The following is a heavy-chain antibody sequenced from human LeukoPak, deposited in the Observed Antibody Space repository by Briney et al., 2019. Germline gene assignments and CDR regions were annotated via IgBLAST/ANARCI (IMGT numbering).Heavy chain of an antibody. CDR1: GGSFSGYY. CDR2: IYTSGST. Sequence: SETLSLTCAVYGGSFSGYYWSWIRQPPGKGLEWIGYIYTSGSTNYNPSLKSRVTISVDTSKNQLSLKLSSVTAADTAVYYCARGYDFWSGYRLPDAFDIWGQGTMVTVSS. V-gene: IGHV4-4*09. J-gene: IGHJ3*02. D-gene: IGHD3-3*01. CDR3: ARGYDFWSGYRLPDAFDI.